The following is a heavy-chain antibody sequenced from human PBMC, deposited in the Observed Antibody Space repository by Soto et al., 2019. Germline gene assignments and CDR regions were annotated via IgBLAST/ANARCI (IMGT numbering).Heavy chain of an antibody. CDR3: AKDLGAINS. J-gene: IGHJ4*02. Sequence: QVQLVESGGGVVQPRRSLRLSRAVSGFAFSSFGMHWVRQAPGKGLEWVAIISYDGSFSHFAVSVKGRFTISRDNSKNRLYLQMNSLGPEDTAVYYCAKDLGAINSWGQGTLVTVSS. V-gene: IGHV3-30*18. D-gene: IGHD1-26*01. CDR1: GFAFSSFG. CDR2: ISYDGSFS.